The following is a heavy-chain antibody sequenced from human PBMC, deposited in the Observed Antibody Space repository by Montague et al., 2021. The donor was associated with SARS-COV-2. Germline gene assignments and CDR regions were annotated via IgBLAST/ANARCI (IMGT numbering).Heavy chain of an antibody. D-gene: IGHD1-1*01. CDR1: GGSMSGYY. CDR2: VHYTGST. Sequence: SETLSLNCEVSGGSMSGYYWTWIRQSPGKGLEWIGYVHYTGSTKYNPSLKTRVSLSLDTPKNHFSLHLSSVTAADTAIYFCARAQNTCFIANCVNYFDVWGLGALVTVSS. J-gene: IGHJ4*02. CDR3: ARAQNTCFIANCVNYFDV. V-gene: IGHV4-59*01.